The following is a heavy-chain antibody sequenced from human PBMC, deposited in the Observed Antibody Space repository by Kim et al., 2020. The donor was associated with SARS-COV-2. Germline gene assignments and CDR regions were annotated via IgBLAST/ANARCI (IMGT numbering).Heavy chain of an antibody. CDR3: ARDRGITAFDH. D-gene: IGHD3-10*01. J-gene: IGHJ4*02. CDR2: I. Sequence: IYHANSVEGRFTISRENTKNTLYLQMNGLGDEDTAIYYCARDRGITAFDHWGQGILVTVSS. V-gene: IGHV3-48*02.